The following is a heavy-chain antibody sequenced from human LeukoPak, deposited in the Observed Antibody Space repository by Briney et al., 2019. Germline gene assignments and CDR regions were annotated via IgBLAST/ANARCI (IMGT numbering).Heavy chain of an antibody. V-gene: IGHV4-4*07. CDR1: GGSINSYY. Sequence: SETLSLTCTVSGGSINSYYWSWIRQSAGKGLEWIGRIYTSGSTNYNPSLKSRVTMSVDTSKNQFSLKLSSVTAADTAVYYCARDRYCSGGSCYKIDAFDIWGQGTMVTVSS. CDR3: ARDRYCSGGSCYKIDAFDI. D-gene: IGHD2-15*01. CDR2: IYTSGST. J-gene: IGHJ3*02.